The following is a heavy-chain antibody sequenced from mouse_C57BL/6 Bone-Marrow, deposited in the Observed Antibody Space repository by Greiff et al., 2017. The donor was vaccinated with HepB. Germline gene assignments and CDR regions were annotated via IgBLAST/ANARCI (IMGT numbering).Heavy chain of an antibody. Sequence: DVMLVESGGGLVKPGGSLKLSCAASGFTFSSYAMSWVRQTPEKRLEWVATISDGGSYTYYPDNVKGRFTISRDNAKNNLYLQMSHLKSEDTAMYYCAREGVRRYDYYAMDYWGQGTSVTVSS. J-gene: IGHJ4*01. D-gene: IGHD2-14*01. CDR3: AREGVRRYDYYAMDY. V-gene: IGHV5-4*01. CDR1: GFTFSSYA. CDR2: ISDGGSYT.